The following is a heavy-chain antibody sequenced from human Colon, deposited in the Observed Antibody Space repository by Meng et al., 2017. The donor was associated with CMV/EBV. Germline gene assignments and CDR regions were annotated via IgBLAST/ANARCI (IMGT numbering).Heavy chain of an antibody. Sequence: GGSLRLSCAASGFTVSSNFMTWVRQAPGKGLEWVSVIYSGGTIKYADSVKGRFTISRDSSQNTLYLQIDSLRVEDTAVYYCARNLGQNWNFEALDSWGQGTLVTVSS. V-gene: IGHV3-53*01. J-gene: IGHJ4*02. CDR3: ARNLGQNWNFEALDS. D-gene: IGHD1-7*01. CDR1: GFTVSSNF. CDR2: IYSGGTI.